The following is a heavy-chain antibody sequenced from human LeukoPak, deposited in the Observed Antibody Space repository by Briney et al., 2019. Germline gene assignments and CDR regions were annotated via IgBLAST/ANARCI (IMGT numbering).Heavy chain of an antibody. V-gene: IGHV4-34*01. D-gene: IGHD6-6*01. CDR1: GGSFSGYY. CDR2: INHSGST. J-gene: IGHJ4*02. Sequence: SETLSLTCAVYGGSFSGYYWSWIRQPPGKGLEWIGEINHSGSTNYNPSLKSRVTISVDTSKNQFSLKLSSVTAADTAVYYCARAARLVARAFDYWGQGTLVTVSP. CDR3: ARAARLVARAFDY.